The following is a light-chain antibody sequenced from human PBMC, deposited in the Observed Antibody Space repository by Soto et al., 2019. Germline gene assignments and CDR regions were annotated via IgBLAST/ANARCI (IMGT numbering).Light chain of an antibody. CDR1: SSDVGAYNY. CDR2: GVT. Sequence: QSALRHPASASWSPGQSITISCTGTSSDVGAYNYVSWYQQYPGKAPKLMIYGVTNRPSGVSNRFSGSKTGNTASLTISGLQAEEEADYYCFSHRGGAYNVFGTGTKVTVL. CDR3: FSHRGGAYNV. V-gene: IGLV2-14*01. J-gene: IGLJ1*01.